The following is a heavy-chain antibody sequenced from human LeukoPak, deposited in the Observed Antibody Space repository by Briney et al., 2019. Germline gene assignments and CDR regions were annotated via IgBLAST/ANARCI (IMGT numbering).Heavy chain of an antibody. D-gene: IGHD6-13*01. Sequence: ASVKVSCKASGYTFTSYDINWVRQATGQGLEWMGWMNPNSGNTGYAQKFQGRVTITRNTSISTAYMELSSLRSEGTAVYYCARSYSSSWYGDYWGQGTLVTVSS. CDR2: MNPNSGNT. J-gene: IGHJ4*02. V-gene: IGHV1-8*03. CDR1: GYTFTSYD. CDR3: ARSYSSSWYGDY.